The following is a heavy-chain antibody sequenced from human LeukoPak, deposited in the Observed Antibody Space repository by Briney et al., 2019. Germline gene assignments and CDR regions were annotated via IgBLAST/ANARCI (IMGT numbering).Heavy chain of an antibody. CDR3: ARDRGYSYVHDAFDI. J-gene: IGHJ3*02. D-gene: IGHD5-18*01. CDR1: GYTFTSYY. Sequence: ASVKVSCKASGYTFTSYYMHWVRQAPGQGLEWMGIIDPSGGSTSYAQKFQGRVTMTRDTSTSTVYMELSSLRSEDTAVYYCARDRGYSYVHDAFDIWGQGTMVTVSS. CDR2: IDPSGGST. V-gene: IGHV1-46*01.